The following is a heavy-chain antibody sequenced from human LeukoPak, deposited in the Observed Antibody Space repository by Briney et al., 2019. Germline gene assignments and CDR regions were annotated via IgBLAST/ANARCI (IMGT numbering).Heavy chain of an antibody. CDR3: GRIPLGGQTVDY. CDR1: GFTFSNYG. CDR2: IWYDGSNK. D-gene: IGHD3-16*01. Sequence: GRSPRLSCAASGFTFSNYGMHWVRQAPGRGLEWVALIWYDGSNKYYADSVKGRFTISRDNSNNALYLQMNSLRAEDTAVYYCGRIPLGGQTVDYWGQGTLVTVSS. J-gene: IGHJ4*02. V-gene: IGHV3-33*01.